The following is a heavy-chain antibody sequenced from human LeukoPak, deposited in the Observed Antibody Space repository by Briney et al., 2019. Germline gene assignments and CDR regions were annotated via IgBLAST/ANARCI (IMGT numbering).Heavy chain of an antibody. CDR3: ARESYSSSSAAFDI. D-gene: IGHD6-6*01. V-gene: IGHV3-7*01. CDR2: IKQDGSEK. J-gene: IGHJ3*02. CDR1: GFTFSSYW. Sequence: PGGSLRLSCAASGFTFSSYWMSWVRQAPGKGLEWVANIKQDGSEKYYVDSVKGRFTISRDNAKNSLYLQMNSLRAEDTAVYYCARESYSSSSAAFDIWGQGTMVTVSS.